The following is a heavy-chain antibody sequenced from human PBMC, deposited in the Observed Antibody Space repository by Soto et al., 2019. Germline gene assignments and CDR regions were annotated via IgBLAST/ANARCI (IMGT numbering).Heavy chain of an antibody. CDR2: IGTAGDT. Sequence: GGSLRLSCAASGFTFSSYDMHWVRQATGKGLEWVSAIGTAGDTYYPGSVKGRFTISRENAKNSLYLQMNSLRAEDTAVYYCARAGTGYSYGPSYYYYGMDVWGQGTTVTVS. V-gene: IGHV3-13*01. CDR1: GFTFSSYD. J-gene: IGHJ6*02. D-gene: IGHD5-18*01. CDR3: ARAGTGYSYGPSYYYYGMDV.